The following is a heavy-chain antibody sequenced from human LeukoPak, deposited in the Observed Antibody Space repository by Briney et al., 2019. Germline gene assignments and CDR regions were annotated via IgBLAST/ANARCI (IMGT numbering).Heavy chain of an antibody. J-gene: IGHJ4*02. CDR3: ARDYYGSGTYACIY. V-gene: IGHV3-33*08. CDR1: GFTFSSYG. Sequence: GGSLRLSCVVSGFTFSSYGMHWVRQAPGKGLEWVAVIWHDGSNKYYADSVKGRFTISRDNSRNTLYLQMNSLRAEDTAVYYCARDYYGSGTYACIYWGQGTLVTVSS. D-gene: IGHD3-10*01. CDR2: IWHDGSNK.